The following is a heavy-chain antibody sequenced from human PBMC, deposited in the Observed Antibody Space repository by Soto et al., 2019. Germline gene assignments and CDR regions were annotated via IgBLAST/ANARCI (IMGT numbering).Heavy chain of an antibody. CDR2: IVVGSGNT. Sequence: SVKVSCKASGFTFTSSAMQWVRQARGQRLEWIGWIVVGSGNTNYAQKFQERVTITRDMSTSTAYMELSSLRSEDTAVYYCAAGILTGYYNSAFDIWGQGTMVTVSS. V-gene: IGHV1-58*02. CDR3: AAGILTGYYNSAFDI. J-gene: IGHJ3*02. D-gene: IGHD3-9*01. CDR1: GFTFTSSA.